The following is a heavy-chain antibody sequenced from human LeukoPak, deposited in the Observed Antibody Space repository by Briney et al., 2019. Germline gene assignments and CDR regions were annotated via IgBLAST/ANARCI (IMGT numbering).Heavy chain of an antibody. Sequence: GESLKISCKGSGYSFTSYWFGWVRQMPGKGLEWMGIIYPGDSDTRYSPSFQGQVTISADKSISTAYLQWSSLKASDTAMYYCARSTSSSWYDYYYYGMDVWGQGTTVTVSS. CDR2: IYPGDSDT. CDR1: GYSFTSYW. CDR3: ARSTSSSWYDYYYYGMDV. J-gene: IGHJ6*02. D-gene: IGHD6-13*01. V-gene: IGHV5-51*01.